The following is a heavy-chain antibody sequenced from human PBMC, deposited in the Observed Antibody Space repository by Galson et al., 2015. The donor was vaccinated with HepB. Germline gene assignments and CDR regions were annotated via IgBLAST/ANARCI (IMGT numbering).Heavy chain of an antibody. Sequence: SVKVSCKASGYTFSTYYIHWVRQAPGQGLEWMGIINPSGGRTTYAQKFQDRVTMTRDTSTSTVYMELSSLGSEDTAVYYCATIRVGYCITTSCKADDFDIWGQGTMVTVSS. CDR1: GYTFSTYY. D-gene: IGHD2-2*01. CDR2: INPSGGRT. CDR3: ATIRVGYCITTSCKADDFDI. V-gene: IGHV1-46*01. J-gene: IGHJ3*02.